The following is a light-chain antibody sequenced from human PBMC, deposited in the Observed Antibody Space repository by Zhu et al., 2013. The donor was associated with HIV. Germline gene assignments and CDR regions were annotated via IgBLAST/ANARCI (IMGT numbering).Light chain of an antibody. Sequence: EIVLTQSPATLSLSPGERATLSCRASQSVRSSLAWYQHKPGQAPRLLIYGASNRATGIPDRFSGSGSGTDFTLTISRLEPEDVAVYYCQQSNKWPPGTWTFGQGTKVELK. V-gene: IGKV3-11*01. J-gene: IGKJ1*01. CDR3: QQSNKWPPGTWT. CDR2: GAS. CDR1: QSVRSS.